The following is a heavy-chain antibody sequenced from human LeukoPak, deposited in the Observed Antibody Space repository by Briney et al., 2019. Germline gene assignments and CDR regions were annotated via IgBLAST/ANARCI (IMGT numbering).Heavy chain of an antibody. V-gene: IGHV1-69*13. J-gene: IGHJ4*02. CDR1: GGTFSSYD. D-gene: IGHD1-26*01. Sequence: ASVKVSCMASGGTFSSYDISWVRQAPGQGLEWMGGIIPIFGTANYAQKFQGRVTITADESTSTAYMELSSLRSEDTAVYYCAIATGAMGKYYFDYWGQGTLVTVSS. CDR2: IIPIFGTA. CDR3: AIATGAMGKYYFDY.